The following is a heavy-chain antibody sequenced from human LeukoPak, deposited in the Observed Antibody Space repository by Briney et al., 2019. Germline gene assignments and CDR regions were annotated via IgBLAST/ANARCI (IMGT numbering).Heavy chain of an antibody. V-gene: IGHV3-21*01. Sequence: ETLSLTCDVSGDSIVSSHWWTWVRQAPGKGLEWVSSISSSSSYIYYADSVKGRFTISRDNAKNSLYLQMNSLRAEDTAVYYCAKRYCSGGSCYPHYYYYYMDVWGKGTTVTISS. J-gene: IGHJ6*03. CDR3: AKRYCSGGSCYPHYYYYYMDV. CDR2: ISSSSSYI. D-gene: IGHD2-15*01. CDR1: GDSIVSSHW.